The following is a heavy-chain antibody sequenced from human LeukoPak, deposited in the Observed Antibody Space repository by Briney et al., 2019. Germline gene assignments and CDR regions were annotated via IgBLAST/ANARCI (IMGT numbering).Heavy chain of an antibody. CDR1: EFTFSSYF. J-gene: IGHJ4*02. CDR3: AKSVVNSGTYIPFDY. Sequence: PGGSLRLSCAASEFTFSSYFMNWVRQAPGKGLEWVSVISGSGRSTYYADSVKGRFTISRDKSTNTVYLQMSSLRAEDTAFYYCAKSVVNSGTYIPFDYWGQGTLVTVSS. D-gene: IGHD1-26*01. CDR2: ISGSGRST. V-gene: IGHV3-23*01.